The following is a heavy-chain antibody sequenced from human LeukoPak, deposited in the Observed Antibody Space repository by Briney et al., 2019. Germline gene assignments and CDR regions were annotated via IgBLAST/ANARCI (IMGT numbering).Heavy chain of an antibody. V-gene: IGHV1-8*01. CDR3: ARDRIAVAPWGNGMDV. D-gene: IGHD6-19*01. Sequence: ASVTVSCKASGYTFTSYDINWVRQAPGQGLEWMGWMNPNSSNTGYAQKFQGRVTMTRNTSISTAYMELSSLRSEDTAVYYCARDRIAVAPWGNGMDVWGQGTTVTVSS. J-gene: IGHJ6*02. CDR1: GYTFTSYD. CDR2: MNPNSSNT.